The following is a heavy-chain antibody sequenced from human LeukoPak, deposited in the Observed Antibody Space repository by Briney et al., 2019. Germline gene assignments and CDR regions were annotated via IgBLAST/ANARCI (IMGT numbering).Heavy chain of an antibody. D-gene: IGHD4-17*01. CDR1: GGTFISYA. CDR2: IIPILGIA. Sequence: SVKVSCKASGGTFISYAISWVRQAPGQGLEWMGRIIPILGIANYAQKFQGRVTITADKSTSTAYMELSSLRSEDTAVYYCARSSGPDDYGDYDRYYYGMDVWGQGTTVTVSS. CDR3: ARSSGPDDYGDYDRYYYGMDV. J-gene: IGHJ6*02. V-gene: IGHV1-69*04.